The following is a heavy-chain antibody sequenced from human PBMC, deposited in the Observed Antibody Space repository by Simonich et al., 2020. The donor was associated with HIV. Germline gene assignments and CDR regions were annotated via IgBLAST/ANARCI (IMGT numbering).Heavy chain of an antibody. V-gene: IGHV4-34*01. Sequence: QVQLQQWGAGLLKPSETLSLTCAVYGGSFSGYYGTWIRQPPGKGLEWIGEINHSWRTNENPSFKSRVTMSVDTSKNQFALKLNSVTAADTAIYYCARLRGDRYDYWGQGTLVTVSS. CDR3: ARLRGDRYDY. D-gene: IGHD2-21*02. J-gene: IGHJ4*02. CDR1: GGSFSGYY. CDR2: INHSWRT.